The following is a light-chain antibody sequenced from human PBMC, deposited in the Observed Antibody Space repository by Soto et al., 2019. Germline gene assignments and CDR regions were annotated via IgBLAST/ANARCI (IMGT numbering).Light chain of an antibody. V-gene: IGLV1-40*01. J-gene: IGLJ3*02. CDR3: QSFDSSLSGWV. CDR2: SNN. Sequence: QSVLTQPPSVSGAPGQRVTISCTGSSSNIGAGYDVHWYQQLPGTAPKLLIYSNNNRPSGVPDRFSGSKSGTAASLAINGLQAEDEADYYCQSFDSSLSGWVFGGGTKVTVL. CDR1: SSNIGAGYD.